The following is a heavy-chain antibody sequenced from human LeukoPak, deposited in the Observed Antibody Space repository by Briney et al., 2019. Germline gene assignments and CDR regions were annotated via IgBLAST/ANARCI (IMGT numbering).Heavy chain of an antibody. D-gene: IGHD3-22*01. V-gene: IGHV3-23*01. J-gene: IGHJ3*02. CDR2: ISGSGGST. CDR3: AKGTWYYDDSSSNYRDALDM. CDR1: GFTFTSYA. Sequence: PGGSLRLSCAASGFTFTSYALSWVRQAPGKGLGWVSSISGSGGSTYYADSVKGRFTISRDNSKNTMYLQMNTLRAGDTAVYYCAKGTWYYDDSSSNYRDALDMWGQGTMVTVSS.